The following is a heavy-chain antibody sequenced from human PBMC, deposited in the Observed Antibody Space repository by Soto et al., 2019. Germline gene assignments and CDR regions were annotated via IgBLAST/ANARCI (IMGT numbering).Heavy chain of an antibody. CDR2: IYYSGST. CDR3: ASRSKGYCSGGRCLTFDY. CDR1: GGSISSSSYY. V-gene: IGHV4-39*01. D-gene: IGHD2-15*01. Sequence: SETLSLTCTVSGGSISSSSYYWGWIRQPPGKGLEWIGSIYYSGSTYYNPSLKSRVTISVDTSKNQFSLKLSSVTAADTAVYYCASRSKGYCSGGRCLTFDYWGQGNLVTVSS. J-gene: IGHJ4*02.